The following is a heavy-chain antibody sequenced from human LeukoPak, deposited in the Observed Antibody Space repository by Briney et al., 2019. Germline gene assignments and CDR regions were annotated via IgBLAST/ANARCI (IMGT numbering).Heavy chain of an antibody. J-gene: IGHJ6*03. V-gene: IGHV4-38-2*02. CDR1: GYSISTGYY. D-gene: IGHD1-26*01. CDR3: ARTGGSFYFYYYMDV. CDR2: FYHGGST. Sequence: SSETLSLTCTVSGYSISTGYYWDWIRQPPGKGLEWIGTFYHGGSTYHNPSLKSRVTISIDTSKNYFSLRLSSVTAADTALYYCARTGGSFYFYYYMDVWGKGTTVTVSS.